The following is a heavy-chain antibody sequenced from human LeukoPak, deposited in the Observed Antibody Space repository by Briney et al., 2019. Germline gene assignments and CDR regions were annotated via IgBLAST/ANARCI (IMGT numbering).Heavy chain of an antibody. CDR1: GHTFTSYA. D-gene: IGHD6-19*01. V-gene: IGHV1-18*01. CDR2: ISAYNGNT. Sequence: ASVKVSCKASGHTFTSYAISWVRQAPGQGLEWMGWISAYNGNTNYAQKLQGRVTMTTDTSTSTAYMELRSLTSDDTAVYYCARDGTVAGEFDYWGQGTLVTVSS. CDR3: ARDGTVAGEFDY. J-gene: IGHJ4*02.